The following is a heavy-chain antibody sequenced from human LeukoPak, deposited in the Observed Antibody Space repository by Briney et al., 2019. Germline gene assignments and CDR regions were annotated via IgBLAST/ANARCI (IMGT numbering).Heavy chain of an antibody. Sequence: GGSLRLSCAASGFTFSSYSMNWVRQAPGKGLEWVSSISSSSSYIYYADSVKGRFTISRDNAKNSLYLQMNSLRAEDTSVYYCARDTSEYDFWSGYGYNWFDPWGQGTLVTVSS. CDR3: ARDTSEYDFWSGYGYNWFDP. CDR1: GFTFSSYS. D-gene: IGHD3-3*01. V-gene: IGHV3-21*01. CDR2: ISSSSSYI. J-gene: IGHJ5*02.